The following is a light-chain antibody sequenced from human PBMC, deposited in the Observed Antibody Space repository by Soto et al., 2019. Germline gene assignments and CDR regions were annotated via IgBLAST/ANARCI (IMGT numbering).Light chain of an antibody. CDR2: GAS. V-gene: IGKV3-15*01. Sequence: EIVMTQSPATLSVSPGESATLSCRASQSVRSNLAWYQQKPGQAPRLLIYGASTRATGIPARFSGSGSGTEFTLTISSLQSEDFAVYYCHQYNMWPPLIFGGGTKVESK. J-gene: IGKJ4*01. CDR1: QSVRSN. CDR3: HQYNMWPPLI.